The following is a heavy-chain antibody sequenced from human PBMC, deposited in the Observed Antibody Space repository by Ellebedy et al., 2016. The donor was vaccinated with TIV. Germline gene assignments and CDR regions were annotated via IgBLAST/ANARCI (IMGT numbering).Heavy chain of an antibody. Sequence: MPSETLSLTCTVSGGSISSSSYYWGWIRQPPGKGLEWIGSIYYSGSTYYNPSLKNRVTISVDTSKNQFSLKLSSVTAADTAVYYCARPRDVTGTWNDYWGQGTLVTVSS. V-gene: IGHV4-39*01. CDR1: GGSISSSSYY. CDR3: ARPRDVTGTWNDY. J-gene: IGHJ4*02. CDR2: IYYSGST. D-gene: IGHD1-7*01.